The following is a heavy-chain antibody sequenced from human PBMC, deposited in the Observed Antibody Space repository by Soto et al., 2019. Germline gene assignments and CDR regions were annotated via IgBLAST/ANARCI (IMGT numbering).Heavy chain of an antibody. J-gene: IGHJ5*02. Sequence: GASVKVSCKASGYTFTSYYMHWVRQAPGQGLEWMGIINPSGGSTSYAQKFQGRVTMTRDTSTSTVYMELSSLRSEDTAVYYCARGVVVVAATWDWFDPWGQGTLVTVSS. CDR2: INPSGGST. D-gene: IGHD2-15*01. CDR3: ARGVVVVAATWDWFDP. V-gene: IGHV1-46*01. CDR1: GYTFTSYY.